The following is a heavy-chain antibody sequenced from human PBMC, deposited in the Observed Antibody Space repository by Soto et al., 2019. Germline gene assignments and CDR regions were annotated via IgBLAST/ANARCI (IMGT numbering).Heavy chain of an antibody. CDR1: GGSISSSSYY. V-gene: IGHV4-39*01. CDR3: ARRLPYDFWSGYSYNWFDP. J-gene: IGHJ5*02. CDR2: IYYSGIT. D-gene: IGHD3-3*01. Sequence: SETLAITCTVSGGSISSSSYYWVWIRQPPGRVLEWIGSIYYSGITYYNPSLKSRVTISVDTSKNQFSLKLSSVTAADTAVYYCARRLPYDFWSGYSYNWFDPWGQGTLVTVSS.